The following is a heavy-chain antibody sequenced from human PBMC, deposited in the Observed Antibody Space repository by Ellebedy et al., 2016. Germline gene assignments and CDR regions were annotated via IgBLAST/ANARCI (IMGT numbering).Heavy chain of an antibody. Sequence: ASVKVSXXASGYTFTSYYMHWVRQAPGQGLEWMGIINPSGGSTSYAQKFQGRVTMTRDTSTSTVYMELSSLRSEDTAVYYCARAAILYGGNSDPNAFDIWGQGTMVTVSS. V-gene: IGHV1-46*01. J-gene: IGHJ3*02. CDR3: ARAAILYGGNSDPNAFDI. CDR1: GYTFTSYY. D-gene: IGHD4-23*01. CDR2: INPSGGST.